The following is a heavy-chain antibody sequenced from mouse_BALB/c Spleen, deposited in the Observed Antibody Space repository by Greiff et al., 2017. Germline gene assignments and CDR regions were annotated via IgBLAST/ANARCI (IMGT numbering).Heavy chain of an antibody. J-gene: IGHJ3*01. CDR1: GYTFTSYV. Sequence: VHVKQSGPELVKPGASVKMSCKASGYTFTSYVMHWVKQKPGQGLEWIGYINPYNDGTKYNEKFKGKATLTSDKSSSTAYMELSSLTSEDSAVYYCAREGGSYYRYDEGFAYWGQGTLVTVSA. D-gene: IGHD2-14*01. CDR2: INPYNDGT. V-gene: IGHV1-14*01. CDR3: AREGGSYYRYDEGFAY.